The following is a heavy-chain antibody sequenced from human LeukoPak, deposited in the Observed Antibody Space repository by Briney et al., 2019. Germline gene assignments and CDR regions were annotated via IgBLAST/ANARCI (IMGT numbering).Heavy chain of an antibody. V-gene: IGHV4-34*01. J-gene: IGHJ5*02. D-gene: IGHD2-15*01. CDR3: ARDWISNVVAATAVSWFDP. CDR1: GGSFSGYY. Sequence: SETLSLTCAVYGGSFSGYYWSWIRQPPGKGLEWIGEINHSGSTNYNPSLKSRVTISVDTSKNQFSLKLSSVTAADTAVYYCARDWISNVVAATAVSWFDPWGQGTLVTVSS. CDR2: INHSGST.